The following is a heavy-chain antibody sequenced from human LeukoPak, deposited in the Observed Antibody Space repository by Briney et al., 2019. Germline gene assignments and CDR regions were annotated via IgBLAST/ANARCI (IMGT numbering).Heavy chain of an antibody. V-gene: IGHV3-30*03. CDR3: ARDKDWAFDY. J-gene: IGHJ4*02. CDR1: GFTFSSYG. D-gene: IGHD3-9*01. Sequence: PGGSLRLSCAASGFTFSSYGMHWVRQAPGKGLEWVAVISYDGSNKYYADSVKGRFTISRDNGKNSLFLQMNNLRAEDTALYYCARDKDWAFDYWGQGTLLTVSS. CDR2: ISYDGSNK.